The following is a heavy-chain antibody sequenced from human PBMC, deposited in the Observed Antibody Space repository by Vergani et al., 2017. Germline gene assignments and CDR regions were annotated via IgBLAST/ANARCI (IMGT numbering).Heavy chain of an antibody. CDR1: GFTFSSYA. V-gene: IGHV3-23*01. CDR3: AKRGVLVPAAITGIRAYYYFYMDV. CDR2: ISGSGGST. D-gene: IGHD2-2*02. Sequence: EVQLLESGGGLVQRGGSLRLSCAASGFTFSSYAMSWVRHAPGKGLEWGAPISGSGGSTYYADFVKGRFTISRDNSKDTLYLQMNSLRVEDTAVYACAKRGVLVPAAITGIRAYYYFYMDVWARETSVTVSS. J-gene: IGHJ6*03.